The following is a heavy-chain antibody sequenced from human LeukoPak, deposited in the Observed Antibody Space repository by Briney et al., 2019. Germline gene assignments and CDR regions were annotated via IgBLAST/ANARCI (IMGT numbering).Heavy chain of an antibody. Sequence: ASVKVSCKASGYTFTSYAMNWVRQAPGQGLEWMGWINTNTGNPTYAQGFTGRFVFSLDTSVSTAYLQTSSLKAEDTAVYYCARGAYYDFWSGYGGDGMDVWGQGTTVTVSS. CDR2: INTNTGNP. J-gene: IGHJ6*02. CDR1: GYTFTSYA. D-gene: IGHD3-3*01. V-gene: IGHV7-4-1*02. CDR3: ARGAYYDFWSGYGGDGMDV.